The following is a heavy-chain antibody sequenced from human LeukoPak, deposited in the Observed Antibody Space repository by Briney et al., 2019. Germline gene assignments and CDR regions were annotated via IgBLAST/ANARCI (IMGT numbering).Heavy chain of an antibody. CDR3: AKDLAQTPLKY. Sequence: GGSLRLSCAASGFTFSSYAMSWVRQAPGKGREWVSDISGSGASTFYADSEKGRFTISRDNSKNTLYLQLNILRAEDTAVYYCAKDLAQTPLKYWGQGTLVTVSS. CDR2: ISGSGAST. V-gene: IGHV3-23*01. CDR1: GFTFSSYA. J-gene: IGHJ4*02.